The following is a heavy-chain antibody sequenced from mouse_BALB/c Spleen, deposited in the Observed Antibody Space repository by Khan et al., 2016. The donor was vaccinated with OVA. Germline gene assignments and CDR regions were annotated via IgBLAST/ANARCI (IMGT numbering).Heavy chain of an antibody. D-gene: IGHD2-14*01. CDR3: VRDGAYHRNDGWFAY. CDR1: GYTFPSYT. CDR2: INPSNGYT. J-gene: IGHJ3*01. V-gene: IGHV1-4*01. Sequence: QVQLKPSGAELARPGASVKMSCKASGYTFPSYTIHWIKKRPGQGLEWIGYINPSNGYTNYNQKFKDKATLTKDKSSTTASLQLSSLTSDDSAVYNCVRDGAYHRNDGWFAYWGQGTLVTVSA.